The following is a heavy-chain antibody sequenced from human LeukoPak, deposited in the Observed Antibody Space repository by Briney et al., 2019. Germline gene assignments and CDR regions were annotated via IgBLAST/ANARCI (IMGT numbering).Heavy chain of an antibody. CDR3: AKGDSSAYTYYFHY. Sequence: PGGSLRLSCAASGFTFSSYSMSWVRQAPGKGLEWVSAISGSGGSTYYGDSVKGRFTISRDNSKNTLYLQMNSLRAEDTAVYYCAKGDSSAYTYYFHYWGQGTLVTVSS. CDR2: ISGSGGST. CDR1: GFTFSSYS. V-gene: IGHV3-23*01. J-gene: IGHJ4*02. D-gene: IGHD3-22*01.